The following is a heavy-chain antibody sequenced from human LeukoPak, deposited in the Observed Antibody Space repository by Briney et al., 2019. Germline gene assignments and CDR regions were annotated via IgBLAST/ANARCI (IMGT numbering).Heavy chain of an antibody. D-gene: IGHD4-23*01. CDR3: ARADGGNDNFDY. CDR2: IYQSGST. CDR1: GGSISSSNW. J-gene: IGHJ4*02. V-gene: IGHV4-4*02. Sequence: SGTLSVTRAVSGGSISSSNWWSWVRQPPGKGLEWIGEIYQSGSTYYNPSLKSRLTISADKSENHCSLTLSSVTAADTAVYYCARADGGNDNFDYWGQRNPVSASS.